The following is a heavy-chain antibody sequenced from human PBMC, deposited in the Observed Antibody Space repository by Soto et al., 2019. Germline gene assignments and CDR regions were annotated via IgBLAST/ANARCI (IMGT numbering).Heavy chain of an antibody. CDR2: IIPISGRT. CDR3: ATRGTQGRWLEFADY. J-gene: IGHJ4*02. D-gene: IGHD5-12*01. CDR1: GGTFSSLG. Sequence: QVQLVQSGAEVKRPGSSVKVSCEASGGTFSSLGFTWVRQAPGQGLEWMGGIIPISGRTTFAPKFLGRLTITADESTRTTYMELTALTSDDTAIYYCATRGTQGRWLEFADYWGQGTLVTVSS. V-gene: IGHV1-69*01.